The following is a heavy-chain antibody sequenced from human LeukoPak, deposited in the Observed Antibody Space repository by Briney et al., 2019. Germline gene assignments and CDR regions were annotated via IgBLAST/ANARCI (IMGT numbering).Heavy chain of an antibody. Sequence: SETLSLTCTVSGGSISGYYWSWIRQPAGKGLEWIGRIDGSESTTYNPSLKSRITMSLDTSKNQFSLKLTSVTAADTAVYYCARPQGGYSSSDDAFDIWDQGTMVTVSS. V-gene: IGHV4-4*07. CDR2: IDGSEST. J-gene: IGHJ3*02. D-gene: IGHD6-6*01. CDR3: ARPQGGYSSSDDAFDI. CDR1: GGSISGYY.